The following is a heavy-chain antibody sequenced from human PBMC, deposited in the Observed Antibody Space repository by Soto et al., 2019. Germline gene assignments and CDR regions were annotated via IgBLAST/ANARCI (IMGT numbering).Heavy chain of an antibody. V-gene: IGHV4-31*03. CDR2: IYYSGST. CDR3: ARAGLWFGELLRYYYYGMDV. CDR1: GGSISSGGYY. J-gene: IGHJ6*02. D-gene: IGHD3-10*01. Sequence: SETLSLTCTVSGGSISSGGYYWSWIRQHPGKGLEWIGYIYYSGSTYYNPSLKSRVTISVDTSKNQFSLKLSSVTAADTAVYYCARAGLWFGELLRYYYYGMDVWGQGTTVTVSS.